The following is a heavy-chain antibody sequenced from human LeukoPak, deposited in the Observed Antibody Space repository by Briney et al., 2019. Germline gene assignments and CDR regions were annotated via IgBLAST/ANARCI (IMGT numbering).Heavy chain of an antibody. CDR3: ARHLAYCGGDCYPDYSDY. CDR1: GGSISSYY. Sequence: SETLSLTCTVSGGSISSYYWSWIRQPPGKGLEWIGYIYYSGSTNYNPSLKSRVTISVDTSKNQFSLKLSSVTAADTAVYYCARHLAYCGGDCYPDYSDYWGQGTLVTVSS. J-gene: IGHJ4*02. D-gene: IGHD2-21*02. V-gene: IGHV4-59*08. CDR2: IYYSGST.